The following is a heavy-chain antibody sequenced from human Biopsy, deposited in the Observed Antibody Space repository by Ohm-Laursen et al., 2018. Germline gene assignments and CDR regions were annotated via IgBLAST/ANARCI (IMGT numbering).Heavy chain of an antibody. D-gene: IGHD2/OR15-2a*01. CDR2: IYYSGST. CDR3: ARATNSTGWPYYYFYGMDV. V-gene: IGHV4-59*02. Sequence: SETLSLTCTVSGDSVTKYYWSWIRQPPNKGLEWIGHIYYSGSTNYNPSLKSRVTISVDTSKNQFSLRLNSVTAADTAVYYCARATNSTGWPYYYFYGMDVWGQGTTVTVSS. J-gene: IGHJ6*02. CDR1: GDSVTKYY.